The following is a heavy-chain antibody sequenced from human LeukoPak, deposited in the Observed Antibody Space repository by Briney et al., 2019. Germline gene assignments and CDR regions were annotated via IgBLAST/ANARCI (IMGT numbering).Heavy chain of an antibody. CDR1: GYTFTSYG. V-gene: IGHV1-18*01. J-gene: IGHJ4*02. CDR2: ISAYNGNT. CDR3: ARDGYDFWSGYRS. Sequence: GASVKVSCKASGYTFTSYGISWVRQAPGQGLEWMGWISAYNGNTNYAQKFQGRVTMTRNTSISTAYMELSSLRSEDTAVYYCARDGYDFWSGYRSWGQGTLVTVSS. D-gene: IGHD3-3*01.